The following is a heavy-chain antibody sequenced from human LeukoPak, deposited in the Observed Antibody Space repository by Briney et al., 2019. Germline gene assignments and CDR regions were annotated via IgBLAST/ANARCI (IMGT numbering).Heavy chain of an antibody. CDR2: IYYSGSI. V-gene: IGHV4-59*01. Sequence: PSETLSLTCTVSGGSISSYYWSWIRQPPGKGLEWIGYIYYSGSINYNPSLKSRVTISVDTSKNQFSLKLSSVTAADTAVYYCARAAKKGVNWFDPWGQGTLVTVSS. CDR3: ARAAKKGVNWFDP. D-gene: IGHD3-10*01. J-gene: IGHJ5*02. CDR1: GGSISSYY.